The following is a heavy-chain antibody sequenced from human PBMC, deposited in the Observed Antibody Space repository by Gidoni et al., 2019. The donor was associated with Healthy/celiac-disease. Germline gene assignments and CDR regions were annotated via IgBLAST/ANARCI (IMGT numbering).Heavy chain of an antibody. CDR3: AREYSSSSASPNWFDP. CDR1: GGTFSRYP. CDR2: IIPIFGTA. Sequence: QVQLVQSGAEVKKPGSSVKVSCQASGGTFSRYPISRVRQAPGQGLEWMGGIIPIFGTANYAQKFQGRVTITADKSTSTAYMELSSLRSEDTAVYYCAREYSSSSASPNWFDPWGQGTLVTVSS. J-gene: IGHJ5*02. D-gene: IGHD6-6*01. V-gene: IGHV1-69*06.